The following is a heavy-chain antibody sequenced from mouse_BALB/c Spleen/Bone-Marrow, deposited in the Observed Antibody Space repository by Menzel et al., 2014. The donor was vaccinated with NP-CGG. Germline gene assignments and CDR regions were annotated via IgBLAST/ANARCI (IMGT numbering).Heavy chain of an antibody. J-gene: IGHJ3*01. CDR1: GFNIEDTY. V-gene: IGHV14-3*02. Sequence: VQLQHSGAELVKPGASVKLSCTASGFNIEDTYMHWVKQRPEQGLEWIGRIDPANGNTKYDPKFQGKATVTSDTSSNTAYLHLNSLTSEDTAAYYCAEGYDSWFAYWGQGTLVTVSA. CDR2: IDPANGNT. D-gene: IGHD2-2*01. CDR3: AEGYDSWFAY.